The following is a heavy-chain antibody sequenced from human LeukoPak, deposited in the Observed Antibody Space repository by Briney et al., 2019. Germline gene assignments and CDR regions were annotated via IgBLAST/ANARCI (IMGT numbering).Heavy chain of an antibody. CDR3: ARWASISRQPGGFFDH. CDR1: GDSVTNDFF. V-gene: IGHV4-38-2*02. CDR2: FCLGRDT. Sequence: SETLSLTCTVSGDSVTNDFFWGWVRQPPGKELEWIGSFCLGRDTYYRPSLKSRVTISVDTSKNQFSLNLNSVTAADTAVYYCARWASISRQPGGFFDHWGQGTLATVSS. D-gene: IGHD3-16*01. J-gene: IGHJ4*02.